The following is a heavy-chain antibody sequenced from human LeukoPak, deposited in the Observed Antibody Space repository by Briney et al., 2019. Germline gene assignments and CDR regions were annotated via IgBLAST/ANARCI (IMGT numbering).Heavy chain of an antibody. CDR3: ARPNIAAAGLYYFDY. CDR1: GGSISSAGYF. Sequence: PSETLSLTCSVSGGSISSAGYFWTWIRQPAGKRLEWIGRIYASGSTNYNPSLVSRVALSIDTSKNQFSLKLSSVTAADTAVYYCARPNIAAAGLYYFDYWGQGTLVTVSS. D-gene: IGHD6-13*01. CDR2: IYASGST. J-gene: IGHJ4*02. V-gene: IGHV4-61*02.